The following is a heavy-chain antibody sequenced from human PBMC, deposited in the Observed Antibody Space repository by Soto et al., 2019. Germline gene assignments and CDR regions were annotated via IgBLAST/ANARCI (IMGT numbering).Heavy chain of an antibody. CDR3: ATTRYYDNSIYYYGLDV. Sequence: QLQLQESGPGLVKPSETLSLTCTVSGGSISSSSYYWGWIRQPPGKGLEWIGSIYYSGSTYYNPSLKSRVPISVDTSKNQFSLKLSSVTAADTAVYYCATTRYYDNSIYYYGLDVWGQGTTVTVSS. V-gene: IGHV4-39*01. CDR1: GGSISSSSYY. D-gene: IGHD3-9*01. J-gene: IGHJ6*02. CDR2: IYYSGST.